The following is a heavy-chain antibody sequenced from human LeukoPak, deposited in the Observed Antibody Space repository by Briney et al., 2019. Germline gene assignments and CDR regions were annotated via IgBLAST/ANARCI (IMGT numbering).Heavy chain of an antibody. CDR3: TRRPYSSSWYYFDY. D-gene: IGHD6-13*01. CDR1: GFTFSTFA. Sequence: PGGSLRLSCAASGFTFSTFAMQWVRQAPEKGLEYVSGINTDGGTTYYANSVKGRFTISRDNPKNTLYLQMGSLRVEDTAVYYCTRRPYSSSWYYFDYWGQGTLVTVSS. J-gene: IGHJ4*02. V-gene: IGHV3-64*01. CDR2: INTDGGTT.